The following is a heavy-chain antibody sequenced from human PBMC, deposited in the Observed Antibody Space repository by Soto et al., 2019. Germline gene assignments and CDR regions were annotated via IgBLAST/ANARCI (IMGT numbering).Heavy chain of an antibody. Sequence: GGSLRLSCAASGFTFSDYYMSWIRQAPGKGLEWVSYISSSGSTIYYADSVKGRFTISRDNAKNSLYLQMNSLRAEDTAVYYCARERITIFGVVITKYYYYYYMDVWGKGTTVTVSS. CDR1: GFTFSDYY. CDR2: ISSSGSTI. V-gene: IGHV3-11*01. CDR3: ARERITIFGVVITKYYYYYYMDV. D-gene: IGHD3-3*01. J-gene: IGHJ6*03.